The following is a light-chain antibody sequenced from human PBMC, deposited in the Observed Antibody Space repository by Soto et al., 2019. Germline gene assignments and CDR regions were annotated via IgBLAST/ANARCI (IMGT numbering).Light chain of an antibody. CDR2: DVS. CDR1: SSDVGGYNY. J-gene: IGLJ2*01. V-gene: IGLV2-14*01. CDR3: SSYTSSSTLRV. Sequence: QSALTRPASVSGSPGQSITISCTGTSSDVGGYNYVSWYQQHPGKAPKLMIYDVSNRPSGVSNRFSGSKSSNTASLTISGLQAEDEADYYCSSYTSSSTLRVFGGGTQLTVL.